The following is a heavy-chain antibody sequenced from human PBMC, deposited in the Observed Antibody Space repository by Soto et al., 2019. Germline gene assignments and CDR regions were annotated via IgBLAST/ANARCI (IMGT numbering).Heavy chain of an antibody. V-gene: IGHV4-39*01. CDR2: IFYLGSS. J-gene: IGHJ5*02. D-gene: IGHD3-3*02. Sequence: ETLSITGTVSGDSSISSDFCWGWFRQPPGKGLEWIGSIFYLGSSYYNPSLKSRVTMSVDTSKNQFSLRLRSVTAADTALYFCARHSLALRKNNWFDPWGQGIMVTVSS. CDR3: ARHSLALRKNNWFDP. CDR1: GDSSISSDFC.